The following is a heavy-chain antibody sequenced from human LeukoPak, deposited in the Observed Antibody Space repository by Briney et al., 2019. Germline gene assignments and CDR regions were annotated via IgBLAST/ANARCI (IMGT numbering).Heavy chain of an antibody. D-gene: IGHD6-13*01. V-gene: IGHV3-33*06. CDR1: GFTFSSYG. J-gene: IGHJ6*02. Sequence: PGGSLRLSCAASGFTFSSYGMHWVRQAPGKGLEWVAVIWYDGSNKYYADSVKGRFTISRDNSKNTLYLQMNSLRAEDTAVYYCANQRYSSSWYAPHYYYYYGMDVWGQGTTVTVSS. CDR2: IWYDGSNK. CDR3: ANQRYSSSWYAPHYYYYYGMDV.